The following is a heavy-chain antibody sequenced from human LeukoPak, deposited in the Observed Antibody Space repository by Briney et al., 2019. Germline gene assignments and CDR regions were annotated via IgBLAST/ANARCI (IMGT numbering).Heavy chain of an antibody. V-gene: IGHV3-23*01. CDR3: ARDRGDYSDYSDFFDA. CDR2: ISGSGGST. D-gene: IGHD4-11*01. CDR1: GFTFSSYA. J-gene: IGHJ4*02. Sequence: GGSLRLSCAASGFTFSSYAMSWVRQAPGKGLEWVSAISGSGGSTYYADSVKGRFTISRDNSKNTVYLQMDSLRAEDTAMYYCARDRGDYSDYSDFFDAWGQGTLVTFSS.